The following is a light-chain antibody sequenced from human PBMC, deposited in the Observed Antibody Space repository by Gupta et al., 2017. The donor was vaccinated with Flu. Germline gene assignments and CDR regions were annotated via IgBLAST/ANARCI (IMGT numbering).Light chain of an antibody. J-gene: IGKJ1*01. Sequence: VMTQSPLSLSFPPGEPASISCSSSQSSLHSTGYNSLAWYLQKPGQSPQLLIYWVSTRASGVPDRFSGSGSGTDFTLEISRVEAEDFGVYYCKKSPQAPGAFGQGTKVEIK. CDR2: WVS. CDR3: KKSPQAPGA. V-gene: IGKV2-28*01. CDR1: QSSLHSTGYNS.